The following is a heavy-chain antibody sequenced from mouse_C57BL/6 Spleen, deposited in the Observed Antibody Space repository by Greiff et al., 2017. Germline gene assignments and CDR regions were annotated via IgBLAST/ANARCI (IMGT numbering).Heavy chain of an antibody. CDR2: IYPSDSAT. V-gene: IGHV1-74*01. J-gene: IGHJ2*01. CDR3: ALDYYGRAYFDY. CDR1: GYTFTSYW. D-gene: IGHD1-1*01. Sequence: QVQLQQPGAELVKPGASVKVSCKASGYTFTSYWMHWVKQRPGQGLEWIGRIYPSDSATNYNQKFKGKATLTVDKSSSTAYMQLSSLTSEDSAVYYCALDYYGRAYFDYWGQGTTLTVSS.